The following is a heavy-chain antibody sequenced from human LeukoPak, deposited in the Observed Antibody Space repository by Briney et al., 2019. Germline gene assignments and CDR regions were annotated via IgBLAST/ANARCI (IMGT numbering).Heavy chain of an antibody. J-gene: IGHJ6*02. Sequence: SETLSLTCTVSGGSISGSSYYWGWIRQPPGKGLEWIGSIYYSGSTYYNPSLKSRVTISVDTSKNQFSLKLSSVTAADTGVYYCARDLDTARWDYYGMDVWGQGTTVTVSS. D-gene: IGHD5-18*01. CDR3: ARDLDTARWDYYGMDV. CDR2: IYYSGST. CDR1: GGSISGSSYY. V-gene: IGHV4-39*07.